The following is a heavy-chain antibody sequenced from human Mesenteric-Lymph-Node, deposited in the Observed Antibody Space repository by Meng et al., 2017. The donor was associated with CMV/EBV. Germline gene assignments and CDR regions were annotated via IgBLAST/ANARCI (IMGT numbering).Heavy chain of an antibody. CDR1: GFTFNNYA. CDR2: IYSGGSAT. J-gene: IGHJ4*02. V-gene: IGHV3-23*03. D-gene: IGHD5-12*01. CDR3: AKVDVGYDYFDY. Sequence: GESLKISCTASGFTFNNYAMSWVRQVPGKGLEWVSLIYSGGSATYYAVSVQGRFTISRDKSKNTLYLQMNGLRPEDTAIYYCAKVDVGYDYFDYWGQGALVTVSS.